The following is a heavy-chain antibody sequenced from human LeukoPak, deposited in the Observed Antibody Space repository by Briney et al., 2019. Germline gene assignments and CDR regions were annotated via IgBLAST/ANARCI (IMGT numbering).Heavy chain of an antibody. CDR1: GFTFGSYA. Sequence: PGGSLRISCAASGFTFGSYAMNWVRQAPGKGLEWVSTISGSGGSTYYADSVKGRFTISRDNSKNTLFLQMNSLRAEDTAIYYCAKDDSVWLLTDYFDYWGQGTLVTVSS. D-gene: IGHD1-26*01. V-gene: IGHV3-23*01. CDR2: ISGSGGST. CDR3: AKDDSVWLLTDYFDY. J-gene: IGHJ4*02.